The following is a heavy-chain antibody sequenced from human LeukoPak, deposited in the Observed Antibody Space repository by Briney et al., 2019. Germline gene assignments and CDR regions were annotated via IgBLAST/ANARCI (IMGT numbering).Heavy chain of an antibody. CDR1: GGSISSYY. CDR2: IYYSGST. Sequence: SETLSLTCTVSGGSISSYYWSWIRQPPGKGLEWIGYIYYSGSTNYNPSLKSRVTISVDTSKNQFSLKLSSVTAADTAVYYCARVSPAMVRKYYFDYWGQGTLVTVSS. V-gene: IGHV4-59*01. D-gene: IGHD5-18*01. CDR3: ARVSPAMVRKYYFDY. J-gene: IGHJ4*02.